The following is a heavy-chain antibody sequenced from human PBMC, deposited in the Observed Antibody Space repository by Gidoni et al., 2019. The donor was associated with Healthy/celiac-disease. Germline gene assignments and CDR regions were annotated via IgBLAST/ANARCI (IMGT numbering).Heavy chain of an antibody. V-gene: IGHV3-9*01. D-gene: IGHD6-19*01. CDR2: ISWNSGSI. Sequence: EVQLVESGGGLVQPGRSLRLSLAASGFPLDDYAMHWVRQAPGKGLEWVSGISWNSGSIGYADSVKGRFTISRDNAKNSLYLQMNSLRAEDTALYYCAKDLGEIAVAGNFDYWGQGTLVTVSS. CDR1: GFPLDDYA. CDR3: AKDLGEIAVAGNFDY. J-gene: IGHJ4*02.